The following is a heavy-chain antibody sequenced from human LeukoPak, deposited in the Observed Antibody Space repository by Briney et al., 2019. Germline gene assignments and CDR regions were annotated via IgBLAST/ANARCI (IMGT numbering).Heavy chain of an antibody. Sequence: ASVKVSCKASGYTFRTYDVAWVRQAPGQGLEWMGWMNPNSGNTGYAQKFKGRVTMTSDASIGLAYMELSSLRSEDTAVYFCARAVRIQLLLEYWGHGTLITVSS. CDR1: GYTFRTYD. V-gene: IGHV1-8*01. J-gene: IGHJ4*01. CDR3: ARAVRIQLLLEY. D-gene: IGHD2-2*01. CDR2: MNPNSGNT.